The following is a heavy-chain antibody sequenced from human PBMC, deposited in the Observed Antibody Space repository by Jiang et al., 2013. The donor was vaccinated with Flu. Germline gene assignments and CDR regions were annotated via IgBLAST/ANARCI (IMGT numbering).Heavy chain of an antibody. J-gene: IGHJ5*02. Sequence: LLKPSETLSLTCTVSGGSISSNYYYWGWIRQPPGRGLEWIGSIYYSGSTYYNPSLKSRVTIFIDKSKNQFSLKLSSVTAADTAVYYCARLSSEKLVWGIGWFDPWGQGILVTVSS. CDR1: GGSISSNYYY. CDR3: ARLSSEKLVWGIGWFDP. CDR2: IYYSGST. V-gene: IGHV4-39*01. D-gene: IGHD3-16*01.